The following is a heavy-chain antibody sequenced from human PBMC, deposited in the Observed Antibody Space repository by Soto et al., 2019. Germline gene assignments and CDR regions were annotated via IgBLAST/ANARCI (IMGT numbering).Heavy chain of an antibody. CDR1: GFTFSSYD. V-gene: IGHV3-13*01. J-gene: IGHJ4*02. D-gene: IGHD1-26*01. CDR2: IGTAGDT. CDR3: ARGYYMGGNYDY. Sequence: PGGSLRLSCAASGFTFSSYDMHWVRQATGKGLEWVSAIGTAGDTYYPGSVKGRFTISRENAKNSLYLQMNSLRAGDTAVYYCARGYYMGGNYDYWGQGTLVTVSS.